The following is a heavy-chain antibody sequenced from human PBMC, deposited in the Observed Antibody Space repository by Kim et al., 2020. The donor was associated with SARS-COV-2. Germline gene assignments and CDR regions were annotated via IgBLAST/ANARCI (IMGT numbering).Heavy chain of an antibody. Sequence: GGSLRLSCAASGFILSDHYMDWVRQAPGKGLEWVGRIRDKAHSYTTEYAASVKGRFTISRDDSKNSLYLQMNGLKTEDTAVYYCASGQRPTGTRGDYWGQGTLVTVSS. D-gene: IGHD2-8*02. CDR3: ASGQRPTGTRGDY. J-gene: IGHJ4*02. CDR1: GFILSDHY. CDR2: IRDKAHSYTT. V-gene: IGHV3-72*01.